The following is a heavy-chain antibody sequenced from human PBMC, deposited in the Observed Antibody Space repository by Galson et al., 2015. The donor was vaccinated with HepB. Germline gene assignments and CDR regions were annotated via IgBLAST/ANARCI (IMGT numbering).Heavy chain of an antibody. J-gene: IGHJ5*02. CDR2: IIPIYGMT. V-gene: IGHV1-69*04. CDR1: GGTFSTYA. Sequence: SVKVSCKASGGTFSTYAIDWVRQAPGQGLEWMGRIIPIYGMTNYARKFQDRVTITADIFTNVVNMDLSGLRPEDTAVYYCANRYGGYAPWGQGTLVTVSS. CDR3: ANRYGGYAP. D-gene: IGHD5-12*01.